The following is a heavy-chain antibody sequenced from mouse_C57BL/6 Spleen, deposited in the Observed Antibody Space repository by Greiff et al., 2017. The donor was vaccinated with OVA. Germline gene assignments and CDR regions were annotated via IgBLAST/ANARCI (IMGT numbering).Heavy chain of an antibody. D-gene: IGHD3-2*02. J-gene: IGHJ3*01. Sequence: VQLQQPGAELVMPGASVKLSCKASGYTFTSYWMHWVKQRPGQGLEWIGEIDPSDSYTNYNQKFKGKSTLTVDKSSSTAYMQLSSLTSEDSAVYYCASGASSGPFAYWGQGTLVTVSA. V-gene: IGHV1-69*01. CDR2: IDPSDSYT. CDR3: ASGASSGPFAY. CDR1: GYTFTSYW.